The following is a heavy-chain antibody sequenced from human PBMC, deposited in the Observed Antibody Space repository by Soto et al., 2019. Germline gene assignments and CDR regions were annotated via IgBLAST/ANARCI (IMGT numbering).Heavy chain of an antibody. CDR1: GFPFSSYS. V-gene: IGHV3-23*01. CDR3: AKDTRERYYYDSSGYRFDY. D-gene: IGHD3-22*01. CDR2: ISGSGGST. J-gene: IGHJ4*02. Sequence: GGSLRLSCAASGFPFSSYSMSWVRQAPGKGLEWVSAISGSGGSTYYADSVKGRFTISRDNSKNTLYLQMNSLRAEDTAVYYCAKDTRERYYYDSSGYRFDYWGQGTLVTVSS.